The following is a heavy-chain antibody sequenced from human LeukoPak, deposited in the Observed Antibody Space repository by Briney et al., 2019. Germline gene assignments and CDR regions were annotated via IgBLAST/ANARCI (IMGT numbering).Heavy chain of an antibody. Sequence: ASVKVSCKASGYTFTGYYMHWVRQAPGQGLEWMGWINPNSGGTNYAQKFQGWVTMTRDTSISTAYMELSRLRSDDTAVYYCARSLLGIWFGESLLNYWGQGTLVTVSS. CDR3: ARSLLGIWFGESLLNY. CDR1: GYTFTGYY. D-gene: IGHD3-10*01. V-gene: IGHV1-2*04. J-gene: IGHJ4*02. CDR2: INPNSGGT.